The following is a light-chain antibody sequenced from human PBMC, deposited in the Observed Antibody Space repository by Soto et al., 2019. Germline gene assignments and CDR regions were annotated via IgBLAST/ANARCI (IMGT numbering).Light chain of an antibody. Sequence: DIRMTQSVSTVSASERDRVTITCRASQSISSWLAWYQQKPGKAPKLLIYDASSLESGVPSRFSGSRSGTEFTLTISCLQPDDFATYYCQQYKSYSITFGQGTRLEI. J-gene: IGKJ5*01. CDR3: QQYKSYSIT. CDR1: QSISSW. CDR2: DAS. V-gene: IGKV1-5*01.